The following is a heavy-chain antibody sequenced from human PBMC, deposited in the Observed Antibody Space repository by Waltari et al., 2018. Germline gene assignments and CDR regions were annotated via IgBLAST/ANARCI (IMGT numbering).Heavy chain of an antibody. CDR2: INHSGST. J-gene: IGHJ4*02. Sequence: QVQLQQWGAGLLKPSETLSLTCAVYGGSFSGYYWSWIRQPPGKGLEWIGEINHSGSTNYNPSLKSRVTISVDTSKNQFSLKLSSVTAADTAVYYCARGKRTTTVVTPGYWGQGTLVTVSS. V-gene: IGHV4-34*01. D-gene: IGHD4-17*01. CDR3: ARGKRTTTVVTPGY. CDR1: GGSFSGYY.